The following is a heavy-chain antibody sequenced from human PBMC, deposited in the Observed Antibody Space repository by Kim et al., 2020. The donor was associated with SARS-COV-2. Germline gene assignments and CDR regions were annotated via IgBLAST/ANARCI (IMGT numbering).Heavy chain of an antibody. D-gene: IGHD3-10*01. V-gene: IGHV3-11*01. CDR3: ARVPFGDLSAYYFDL. J-gene: IGHJ4*02. CDR2: ISSIGSYV. Sequence: GGSLRLSCAASGFTFSDYYMTWIRQAPGKGLEWVSYISSIGSYVNYADSVKGRFTISRDNAKNSLYLQMSSLRAEDTALYYCARVPFGDLSAYYFDLWGQGTLVTVSS. CDR1: GFTFSDYY.